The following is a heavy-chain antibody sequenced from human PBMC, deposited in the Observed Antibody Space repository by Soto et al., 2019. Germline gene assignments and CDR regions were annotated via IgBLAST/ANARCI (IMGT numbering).Heavy chain of an antibody. V-gene: IGHV1-18*01. CDR1: GYAFTNYG. J-gene: IGHJ4*02. CDR2: ITVNSGNT. Sequence: QGQLEQSGAEVKRPGASVKVSCKASGYAFTNYGISWVRQAPGQGLEWMGWITVNSGNTKYAQKIQGRVTMSTDTSTNTAYMELRSLRYDDTAVYFCARGLGGGYYYLDYWGQGTLVTVSS. D-gene: IGHD1-26*01. CDR3: ARGLGGGYYYLDY.